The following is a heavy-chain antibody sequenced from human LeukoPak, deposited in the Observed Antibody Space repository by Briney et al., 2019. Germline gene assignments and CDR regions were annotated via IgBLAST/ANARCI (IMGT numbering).Heavy chain of an antibody. CDR2: IYYSGST. Sequence: SETLSLTCTVSGGSISSSSYYWGWIRQPPGKGLEWIGGIYYSGSTYYNPSLKSRVTISVATSTNQFSLKLRSVTAADTAVYYCARGGDSSGYEGRFDPWGQGTLVTVSS. J-gene: IGHJ5*02. V-gene: IGHV4-39*07. CDR3: ARGGDSSGYEGRFDP. D-gene: IGHD3-22*01. CDR1: GGSISSSSYY.